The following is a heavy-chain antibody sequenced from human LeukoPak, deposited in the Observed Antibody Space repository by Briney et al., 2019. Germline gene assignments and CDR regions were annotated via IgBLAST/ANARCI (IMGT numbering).Heavy chain of an antibody. J-gene: IGHJ4*02. Sequence: GALVKVSCESSGYSFRRNGISWVRQAPGQGLEWMAWISANSGNTNYAQNFQDRVTLTTDTSTSTAYMELRSLRSDDTAVYYCARDVNYAFDYWGQGTLVTVSS. V-gene: IGHV1-18*01. CDR2: ISANSGNT. CDR1: GYSFRRNG. CDR3: ARDVNYAFDY. D-gene: IGHD3-16*01.